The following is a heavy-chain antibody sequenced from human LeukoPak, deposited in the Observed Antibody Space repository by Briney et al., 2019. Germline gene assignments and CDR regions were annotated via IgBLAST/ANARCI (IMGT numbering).Heavy chain of an antibody. Sequence: GGSLRLSCAASGFTFRNYYMIWIRQAPGKGLEWLSYISSNGNTVYYADSVRGRFTVSRDNVKNSLFVEMNSLRVEDTAVYYCARDGYNYFDFWGQGTLVTVSS. V-gene: IGHV3-11*01. D-gene: IGHD5-24*01. CDR2: ISSNGNTV. J-gene: IGHJ4*02. CDR3: ARDGYNYFDF. CDR1: GFTFRNYY.